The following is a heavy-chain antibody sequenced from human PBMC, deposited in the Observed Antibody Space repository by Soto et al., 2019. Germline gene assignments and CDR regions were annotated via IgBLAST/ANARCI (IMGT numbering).Heavy chain of an antibody. CDR3: NTDVYRIAAAGTFYY. CDR1: GFTFSNAW. V-gene: IGHV3-15*01. D-gene: IGHD6-13*01. CDR2: IKSKTDGGTT. J-gene: IGHJ4*02. Sequence: EVQLVESGVGLVKPGGSLRLSCAASGFTFSNAWMSWVRQAPGKGLEWVGRIKSKTDGGTTDYAAPVKGRFTISRDDSKNTLYLQMNSVKTEDTAVYYCNTDVYRIAAAGTFYYWGQGTLVTVSS.